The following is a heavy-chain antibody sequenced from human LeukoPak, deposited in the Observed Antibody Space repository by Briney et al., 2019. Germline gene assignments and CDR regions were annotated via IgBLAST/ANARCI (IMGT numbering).Heavy chain of an antibody. Sequence: GASVKASCKASGYTFSKYGISWVRQAPGQGLGWMEWISADNGDTGYAQKLQGRVTMTIDTSTTTAYMELRSLRSDDTAVYYCATSSVYYYDYWGQGTLVTVSS. D-gene: IGHD3-22*01. V-gene: IGHV1-18*01. CDR3: ATSSVYYYDY. CDR2: ISADNGDT. CDR1: GYTFSKYG. J-gene: IGHJ4*02.